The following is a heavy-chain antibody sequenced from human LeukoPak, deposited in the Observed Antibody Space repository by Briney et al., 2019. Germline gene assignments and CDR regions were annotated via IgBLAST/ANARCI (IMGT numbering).Heavy chain of an antibody. D-gene: IGHD2-2*01. J-gene: IGHJ4*02. CDR3: ARGRAHIVVVPAAMPPDY. V-gene: IGHV3-7*01. CDR2: IKQDGSEK. Sequence: GGSLRLSCAASGFTFSSYWMSWVRQAPGKGLEWVANIKQDGSEKYYVDSVKGRFTISRDNAKNSLYLQMNSLRAEDTAVYYCARGRAHIVVVPAAMPPDYWGQGTLVTVSS. CDR1: GFTFSSYW.